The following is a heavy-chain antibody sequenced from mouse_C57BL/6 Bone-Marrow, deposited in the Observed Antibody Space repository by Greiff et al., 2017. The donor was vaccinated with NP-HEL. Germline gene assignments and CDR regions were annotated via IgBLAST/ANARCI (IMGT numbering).Heavy chain of an antibody. CDR1: GFNIKDYY. CDR2: IDPEDGET. CDR3: ARLPWYFDV. J-gene: IGHJ1*03. Sequence: VHVKQSGAELVKPGASVKLSCTASGFNIKDYYMHWVKQRTEQGLEWIGRIDPEDGETKYAPTFQGKATITADTSSNTAYLQLSSLTSEDTAVYYCARLPWYFDVWGTGTTVTVSS. V-gene: IGHV14-2*01.